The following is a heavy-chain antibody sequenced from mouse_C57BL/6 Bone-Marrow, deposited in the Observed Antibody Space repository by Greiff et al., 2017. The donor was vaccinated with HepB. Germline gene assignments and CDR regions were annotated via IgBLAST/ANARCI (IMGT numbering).Heavy chain of an antibody. D-gene: IGHD1-1*01. Sequence: QVQLQQSGPELVKPGASVKLSCKASGYTFTSYDINWVKQRPGQGLEWIGWIYPRDGSTKYNEKFKGKGTLTVDTSSSTAYMELHSLTSEDSAVYFCARESTTVVADGAMDYWGQGTSVTVSS. CDR1: GYTFTSYD. CDR3: ARESTTVVADGAMDY. CDR2: IYPRDGST. J-gene: IGHJ4*01. V-gene: IGHV1-85*01.